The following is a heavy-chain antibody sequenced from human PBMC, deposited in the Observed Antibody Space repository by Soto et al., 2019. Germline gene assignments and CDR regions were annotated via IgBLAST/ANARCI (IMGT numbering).Heavy chain of an antibody. D-gene: IGHD6-6*01. CDR1: GGSFSGYY. CDR3: ARGAARPGGYYYYGMDV. CDR2: INHSGST. V-gene: IGHV4-34*01. J-gene: IGHJ6*02. Sequence: PSETLSLTCAVYGGSFSGYYWSWIRQPPGKGLEWIGEINHSGSTNYNPSLKSRVTISVDTSKNQSSLKLSSVTAADTAVYYCARGAARPGGYYYYGMDVWGQGTTVTVSS.